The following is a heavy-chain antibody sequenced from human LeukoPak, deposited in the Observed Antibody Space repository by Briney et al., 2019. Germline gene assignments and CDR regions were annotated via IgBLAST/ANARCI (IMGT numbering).Heavy chain of an antibody. CDR1: GFTFSSYA. Sequence: HPGGSLRLSCAASGFTFSSYAMSWVRQAPGKGLEWVSAISGSGGSTYYADSVKGRFTISRDNSKNTLYLQMNSLRAEDTAVYYCAKDSRITMIVVVYNWFDPWGQGTLVTVSS. J-gene: IGHJ5*02. V-gene: IGHV3-23*01. CDR2: ISGSGGST. D-gene: IGHD3-22*01. CDR3: AKDSRITMIVVVYNWFDP.